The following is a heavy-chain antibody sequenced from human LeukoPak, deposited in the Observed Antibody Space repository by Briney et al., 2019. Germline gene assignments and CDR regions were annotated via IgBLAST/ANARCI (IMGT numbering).Heavy chain of an antibody. D-gene: IGHD6-25*01. CDR2: ISWNSGSI. Sequence: PGGSLRLSCAASGFTFSDYTMNWVRQAPGKGLEWVSGISWNSGSIGYADSVKGRFTISRDNAKNSLYLQMNSLRAEDTALYYCAKALLSYSSGSSPDYWGQGTLVTVSS. J-gene: IGHJ4*02. V-gene: IGHV3-9*01. CDR1: GFTFSDYT. CDR3: AKALLSYSSGSSPDY.